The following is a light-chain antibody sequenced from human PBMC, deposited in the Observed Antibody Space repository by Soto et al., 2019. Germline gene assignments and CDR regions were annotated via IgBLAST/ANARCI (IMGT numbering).Light chain of an antibody. CDR3: QVWDSSSDLFYV. CDR1: NIGSKS. CDR2: DDS. J-gene: IGLJ1*01. Sequence: SYELTQPPSVSVAPGQTARITWGGNNIGSKSVHWYQQKPGQAPVLVVYDDSDRASGIPQRFSGSTCGNTATLTIRTVEARGEADYYCQVWDSSSDLFYVFGTATKVTVL. V-gene: IGLV3-21*02.